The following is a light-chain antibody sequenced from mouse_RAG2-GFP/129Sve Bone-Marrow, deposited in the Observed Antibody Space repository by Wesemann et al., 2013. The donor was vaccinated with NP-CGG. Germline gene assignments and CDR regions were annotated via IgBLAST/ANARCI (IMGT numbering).Light chain of an antibody. CDR3: HQYLSSYT. CDR2: SAS. CDR1: QDVSTA. Sequence: TRAHKFMSTSVGDRVSITCKASQDVSTAVAWYQQKPGQSPKLLIYSASYRYTGVPDRFTGSGSGTDFTLTISSVQAEDLAVYYCHQYLSSYTFGGGTKLEIK. J-gene: IGKJ2*01. V-gene: IGKV6-17*01.